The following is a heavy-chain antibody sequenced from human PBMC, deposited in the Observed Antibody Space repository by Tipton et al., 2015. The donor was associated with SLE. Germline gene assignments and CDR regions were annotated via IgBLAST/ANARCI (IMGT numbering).Heavy chain of an antibody. CDR2: IYYTGDT. CDR1: ADSIRRSY. J-gene: IGHJ3*01. CDR3: ARWIPLTGINV. V-gene: IGHV4-59*08. Sequence: TLSLTCSVSADSIRRSYWSWIRQPPGKGLEWIGYIYYTGDTNYNPSLKSRVTISVDKSKNQFSLKLTSVTAADTAVYYCARWIPLTGINVWGQGATVTVSS. D-gene: IGHD5-18*01.